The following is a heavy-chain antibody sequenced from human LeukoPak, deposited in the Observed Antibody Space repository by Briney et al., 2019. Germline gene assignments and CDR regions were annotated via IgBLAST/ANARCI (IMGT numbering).Heavy chain of an antibody. J-gene: IGHJ4*02. CDR1: GGSISSSNW. V-gene: IGHV4-4*02. Sequence: PSETLSLTCAVSGGSISSSNWWSWVRQPPGKGLEWIGEIYHRGNTDYNPSLKSRVTISVDKSKNQFSLKLSSVTAADTAVYYCARDRVYQPWYYFDYWGQGIMVTVSS. CDR2: IYHRGNT. D-gene: IGHD6-13*01. CDR3: ARDRVYQPWYYFDY.